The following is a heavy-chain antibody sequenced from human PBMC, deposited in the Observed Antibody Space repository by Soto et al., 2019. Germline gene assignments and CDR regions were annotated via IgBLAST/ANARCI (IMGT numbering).Heavy chain of an antibody. V-gene: IGHV1-18*01. J-gene: IGHJ4*02. D-gene: IGHD6-19*01. Sequence: ASVKVSCKTSGYAFSGYRLSWVRQGPGQGLEWMGWISGYNGNTDYAQKFQGRVTMTTDTSTSTAYMELRSLRSDDTAVYYCARARIAVAPFDYWGQGTLVTVSS. CDR1: GYAFSGYR. CDR3: ARARIAVAPFDY. CDR2: ISGYNGNT.